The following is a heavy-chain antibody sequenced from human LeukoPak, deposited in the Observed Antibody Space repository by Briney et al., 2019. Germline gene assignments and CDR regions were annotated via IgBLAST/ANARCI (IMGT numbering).Heavy chain of an antibody. Sequence: ASVKVSCKASGGTFSTYAISWVRQAPGQGLEWMGGIIPIFGTPKYAQKFQGRVTITADESTSTAYMELSSLRSEDTAVYYCAEGPLIEPVGIFEYFQHWGQGTLVTVSS. J-gene: IGHJ1*01. CDR1: GGTFSTYA. V-gene: IGHV1-69*13. CDR2: IIPIFGTP. D-gene: IGHD2-2*02. CDR3: AEGPLIEPVGIFEYFQH.